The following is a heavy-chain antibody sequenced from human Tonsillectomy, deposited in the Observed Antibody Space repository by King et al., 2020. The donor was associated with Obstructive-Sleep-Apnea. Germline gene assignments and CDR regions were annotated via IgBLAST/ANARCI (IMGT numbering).Heavy chain of an antibody. CDR1: GFSLSTSAVG. CDR3: VHSDRILFDY. D-gene: IGHD2-15*01. CDR2: IYWDDDK. Sequence: LKESGPTLVKPTQTLTLTCTFSGFSLSTSAVGVGWIRQPPGKALEWLALIYWDDDKRYSPFLKSRLTITKDTSKNQVVLKMTNMDPVDTATYYCVHSDRILFDYWGQGTLVTVSS. J-gene: IGHJ4*02. V-gene: IGHV2-5*02.